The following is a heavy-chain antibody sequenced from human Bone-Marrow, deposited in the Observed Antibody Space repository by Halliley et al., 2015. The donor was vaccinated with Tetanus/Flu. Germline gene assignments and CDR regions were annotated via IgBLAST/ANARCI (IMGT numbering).Heavy chain of an antibody. CDR1: GFSFSDYT. V-gene: IGHV3-21*01. D-gene: IGHD6-19*01. CDR3: ARVKAPEGGWHFYSGLDV. Sequence: SLRLSCAASGFSFSDYTMNWVRQAPGKGLEWVSSISSGSSYIYYADSVKGRFTISRDNAKNSLYLQINSLRADDTAVYYCARVKAPEGGWHFYSGLDVWGQGTTFSVSS. J-gene: IGHJ6*02. CDR2: ISSGSSYI.